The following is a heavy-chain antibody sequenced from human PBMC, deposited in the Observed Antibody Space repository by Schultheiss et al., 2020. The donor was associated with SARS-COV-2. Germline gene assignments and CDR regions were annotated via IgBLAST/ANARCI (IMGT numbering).Heavy chain of an antibody. Sequence: GESLKISCAASGFTFSHFAMSWVRQVPGKGLEWVSGVSWNGSRTHYADSVKGRFIISRDNSRNTLYLQTNSLRAEDTAVYYCASSPAFWSGWYWYFDLWGRGTLVTVSS. V-gene: IGHV3-35*01. CDR1: GFTFSHFA. CDR3: ASSPAFWSGWYWYFDL. J-gene: IGHJ2*01. D-gene: IGHD3-3*01. CDR2: VSWNGSRT.